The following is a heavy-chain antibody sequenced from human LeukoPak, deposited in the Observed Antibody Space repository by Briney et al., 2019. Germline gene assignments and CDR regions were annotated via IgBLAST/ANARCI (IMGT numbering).Heavy chain of an antibody. CDR2: ISSSSSTI. CDR3: ARGGGSENRYAPWYFDF. D-gene: IGHD2-15*01. CDR1: GFTFNSYS. Sequence: GGSLRLSCAASGFTFNSYSINWVRQAPGKGLEWVSYISSSSSTIYYADSVKGRFTISRDNAENSLYLQMNSLRAEDTAVYYCARGGGSENRYAPWYFDFWGQGSLVTVSS. V-gene: IGHV3-48*01. J-gene: IGHJ4*02.